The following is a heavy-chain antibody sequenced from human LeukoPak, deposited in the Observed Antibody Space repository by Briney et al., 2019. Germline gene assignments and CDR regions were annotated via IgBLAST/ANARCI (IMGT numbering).Heavy chain of an antibody. D-gene: IGHD4/OR15-4a*01. Sequence: GRSLRLSCAASGFTFSIYGMHWVRQAPGKGLEWVAVISYDGSNKYYADSVKGRFTISRDNSKNTLYLQMNSLRGEDTAVYHCAKDHPVRTTSWWFDPWGQGTLVTVSS. J-gene: IGHJ5*02. CDR3: AKDHPVRTTSWWFDP. CDR2: ISYDGSNK. CDR1: GFTFSIYG. V-gene: IGHV3-30*18.